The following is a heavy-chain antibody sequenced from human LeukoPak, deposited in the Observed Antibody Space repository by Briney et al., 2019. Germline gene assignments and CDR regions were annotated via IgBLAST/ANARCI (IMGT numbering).Heavy chain of an antibody. CDR2: INSDGSST. J-gene: IGHJ6*02. Sequence: GGSLRLSCAASGFTFSSYWMHWVRQAPGNGLVWVSRINSDGSSTSYADSVKGRFTISRDNAKNTLYLQMNSLRAEDTAVYYCARDSTYGMDVWGQGTTVTVSS. D-gene: IGHD5/OR15-5a*01. CDR3: ARDSTYGMDV. V-gene: IGHV3-74*01. CDR1: GFTFSSYW.